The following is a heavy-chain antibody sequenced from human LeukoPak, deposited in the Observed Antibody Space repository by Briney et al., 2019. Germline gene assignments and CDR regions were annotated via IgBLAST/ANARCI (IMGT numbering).Heavy chain of an antibody. CDR3: VTDRARLFWYFDL. CDR1: GSTLSDLS. V-gene: IGHV1-24*01. Sequence: ASVKVSCKVSGSTLSDLSIHWVRQAPGKGHEYVGGSDPEDGEAFHAQNFQGRVTMTEDTSIDTAYMEQSSLRSEDTAVYYCVTDRARLFWYFDLWGRGTLVTVSS. CDR2: SDPEDGEA. D-gene: IGHD2-21*02. J-gene: IGHJ2*01.